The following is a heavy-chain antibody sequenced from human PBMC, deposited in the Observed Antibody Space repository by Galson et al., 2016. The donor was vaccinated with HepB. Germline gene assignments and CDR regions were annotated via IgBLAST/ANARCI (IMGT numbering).Heavy chain of an antibody. D-gene: IGHD2-2*01. Sequence: SVKVSCKASGYTFTSYYIHWVRQAPGQGLEWMGIINPSGGSTIYAQMFQGRVTMTRDTSTNTVHMELSSLRSEDTALYYCAREDCSTISCHGWYYYFGMDVRGQGTTVTVSS. CDR2: INPSGGST. CDR1: GYTFTSYY. V-gene: IGHV1-46*01. CDR3: AREDCSTISCHGWYYYFGMDV. J-gene: IGHJ6*02.